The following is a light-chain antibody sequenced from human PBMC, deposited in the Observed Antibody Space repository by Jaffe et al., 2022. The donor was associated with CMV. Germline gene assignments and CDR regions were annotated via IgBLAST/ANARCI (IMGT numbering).Light chain of an antibody. Sequence: QSVLTQPPSVSGAPGQRVTISCTGSSSNIGAGYDVHWYQHIPGTAPKLLIYGNNNRPSGVPDRFSASKSGTSASLAITGLQAEDEADYYCQSYDSNLSGPRFGGGTKLTVL. CDR3: QSYDSNLSGPR. CDR2: GNN. V-gene: IGLV1-40*01. J-gene: IGLJ2*01. CDR1: SSNIGAGYD.